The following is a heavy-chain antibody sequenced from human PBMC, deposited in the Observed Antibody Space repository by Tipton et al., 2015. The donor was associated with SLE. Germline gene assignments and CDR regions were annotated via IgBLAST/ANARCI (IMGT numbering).Heavy chain of an antibody. J-gene: IGHJ2*01. CDR1: GFTFSNFA. CDR3: ARVRGAVVGENWYFDL. CDR2: ISYDGNKK. Sequence: SLRLSCAASGFTFSNFAMHWVRQAPGKGLEWVAVISYDGNKKHYADSVKGRFTISRDNSKNTLYLQVNSLRAEGTAVYYCARVRGAVVGENWYFDLWGRGSPVTVSS. D-gene: IGHD3-16*01. V-gene: IGHV3-30*04.